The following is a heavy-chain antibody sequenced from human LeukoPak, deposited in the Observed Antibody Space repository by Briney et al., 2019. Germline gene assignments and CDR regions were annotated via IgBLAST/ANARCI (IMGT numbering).Heavy chain of an antibody. Sequence: ASVKVSCTASGYTFTSYGISWVRQAPGQGLEWMGWISAYNGNTNYAQKLQGRVTMTTDTSTSTAYLELRSLRSDDTAVYYCARDGGLEWELLDFDYWGQGTLVTVSS. CDR3: ARDGGLEWELLDFDY. CDR2: ISAYNGNT. J-gene: IGHJ4*02. D-gene: IGHD1-26*01. CDR1: GYTFTSYG. V-gene: IGHV1-18*01.